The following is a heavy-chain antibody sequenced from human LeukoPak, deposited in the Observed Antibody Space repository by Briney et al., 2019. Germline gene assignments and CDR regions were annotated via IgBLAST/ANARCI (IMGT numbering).Heavy chain of an antibody. Sequence: SETLSLTRTVSGGSISSSSYYWGWIRQPPGKGLEWIGSIYYSGSTYYNPSLKSRVTISVDTSKNQFSLKLSSVTAADTAVYYCARLTYDSSGYHFDYWGQGTLVTVSS. J-gene: IGHJ4*02. CDR3: ARLTYDSSGYHFDY. V-gene: IGHV4-39*01. CDR1: GGSISSSSYY. CDR2: IYYSGST. D-gene: IGHD3-22*01.